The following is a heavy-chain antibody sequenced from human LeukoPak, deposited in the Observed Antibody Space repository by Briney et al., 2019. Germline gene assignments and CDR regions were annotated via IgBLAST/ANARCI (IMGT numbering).Heavy chain of an antibody. V-gene: IGHV1-69*05. J-gene: IGHJ5*02. D-gene: IGHD4-23*01. CDR3: ASRSLGDYGGNSVWFDP. CDR2: IIPIFGTA. Sequence: SVKVSCKAYGGTFSSYAISWVRQAPGQRLEWMGGIIPIFGTANYAQKFQGRVTITTDESTSTAYMELSSLRSEDTAVYYCASRSLGDYGGNSVWFDPWGQGTLVTVSS. CDR1: GGTFSSYA.